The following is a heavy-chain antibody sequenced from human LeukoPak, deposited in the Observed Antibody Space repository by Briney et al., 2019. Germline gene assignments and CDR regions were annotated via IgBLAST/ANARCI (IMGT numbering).Heavy chain of an antibody. CDR2: IILILGIA. CDR1: GGTFSSYA. J-gene: IGHJ4*02. Sequence: ASVKVSCKASGGTFSSYAISWVRQAPGQGLEWMGRIILILGIANYAQKFQGRVTITADKSTSTAYMELSSLRSEDTAVYYCASGYYYDSSGYSAPDYWGQGTLVTVSS. V-gene: IGHV1-69*04. D-gene: IGHD3-22*01. CDR3: ASGYYYDSSGYSAPDY.